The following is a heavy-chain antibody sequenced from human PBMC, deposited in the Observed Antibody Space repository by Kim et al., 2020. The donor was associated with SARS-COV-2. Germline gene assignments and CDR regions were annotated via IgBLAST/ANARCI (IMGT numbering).Heavy chain of an antibody. V-gene: IGHV3-30*18. CDR2: IFDDGSKK. J-gene: IGHJ6*02. CDR1: GFTFNGFG. D-gene: IGHD2-21*01. Sequence: GGSLRLSCAASGFTFNGFGMHWVRQAPGKGLEWVALIFDDGSKKYYGDSVKGRFTISRDNSKNTVFLQMNNLRAEDTAVYYCAKDHISVPDFYSYGLDVWGRGTTVTVS. CDR3: AKDHISVPDFYSYGLDV.